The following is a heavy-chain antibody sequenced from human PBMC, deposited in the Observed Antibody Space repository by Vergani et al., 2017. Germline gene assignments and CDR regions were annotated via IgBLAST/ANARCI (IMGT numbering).Heavy chain of an antibody. D-gene: IGHD3-16*01. J-gene: IGHJ4*02. CDR3: AREYRPGGGRRGALDY. Sequence: QVQLVQSGSELKKPGASVKVSCKASGYTFTSSAMNWLRQAPGQGLEWMGWINTHTGNPTYALGFTGRFVFSLDTSVSTAYLQISSLKAEDTAVYYCAREYRPGGGRRGALDYWGQGTLVTVSS. CDR2: INTHTGNP. V-gene: IGHV7-4-1*02. CDR1: GYTFTSSA.